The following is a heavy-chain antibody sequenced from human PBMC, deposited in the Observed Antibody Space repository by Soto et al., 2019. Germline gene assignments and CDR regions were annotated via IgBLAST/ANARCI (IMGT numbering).Heavy chain of an antibody. CDR1: GFTFSNSW. J-gene: IGHJ4*02. D-gene: IGHD3-22*01. Sequence: VGSLRLSCVASGFTFSNSWMTWVRQAPGKGLEWVANIKQEGSEKYYVDSVKGRFTISRDDAKNSLYLQMDSLKTEDTAVYYCVRATYFSDSSGYTRCFDYWGQGTLVTVSS. CDR2: IKQEGSEK. V-gene: IGHV3-7*03. CDR3: VRATYFSDSSGYTRCFDY.